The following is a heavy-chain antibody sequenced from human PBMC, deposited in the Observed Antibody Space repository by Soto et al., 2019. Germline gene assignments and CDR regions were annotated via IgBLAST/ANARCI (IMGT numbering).Heavy chain of an antibody. CDR3: VRGGGWRWTPA. J-gene: IGHJ4*02. Sequence: QVQLHQRGAGLLKPSETLSLTCVVYGGSLSGFYWSWIRQLPGKGLEWMGEVTPGGSAAYHPSLKRRATISLDTSKNQISLELNSVTAADTGIYYCVRGGGWRWTPAWGQGTLVTVYS. D-gene: IGHD3-3*01. CDR1: GGSLSGFY. V-gene: IGHV4-34*01. CDR2: VTPGGSA.